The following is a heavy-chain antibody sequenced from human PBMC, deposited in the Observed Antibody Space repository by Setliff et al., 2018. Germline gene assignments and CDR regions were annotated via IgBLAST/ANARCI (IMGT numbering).Heavy chain of an antibody. CDR3: ARNRVALYDAFDI. J-gene: IGHJ3*02. Sequence: GESLKISCKASEYSFTTYWIGWVRQMPGKGLEWMGIIYPGDSDTRYSPSFQGQVTISADKSISTAYLQWSSLKASDTAMYYCARNRVALYDAFDIWGQGTMVTVS. CDR1: EYSFTTYW. CDR2: IYPGDSDT. V-gene: IGHV5-51*01. D-gene: IGHD5-12*01.